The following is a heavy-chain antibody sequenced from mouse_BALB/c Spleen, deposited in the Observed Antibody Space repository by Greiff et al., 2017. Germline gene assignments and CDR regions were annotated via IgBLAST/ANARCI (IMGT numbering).Heavy chain of an antibody. CDR2: IYPGSGNT. CDR3: ASITTVVARYAMDY. CDR1: GYTFTDYY. V-gene: IGHV1-77*01. Sequence: QVQLQQSGAELARPGASVKLSCKASGYTFTDYYINWVKQRTGQGLEWIGEIYPGSGNTYYNEKFKGKATLTADKSSSTAYMQLSSLTSEDSAVYYGASITTVVARYAMDYWGQGTSVTVSS. D-gene: IGHD1-1*01. J-gene: IGHJ4*01.